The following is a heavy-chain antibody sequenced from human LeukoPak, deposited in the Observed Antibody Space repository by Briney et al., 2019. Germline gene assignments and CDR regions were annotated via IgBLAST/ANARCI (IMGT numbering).Heavy chain of an antibody. D-gene: IGHD6-13*01. J-gene: IGHJ4*02. CDR3: ARDAAAGYSLAC. V-gene: IGHV4-4*02. CDR2: IYHSGIT. CDR1: GGSISSTNW. Sequence: PSETLSLTCAVSGGSISSTNWWSWVRQPPGKGLEWIGEIYHSGITNYNASLKSRVTILVDKSKNQFSLDLRSVTAADTAVYYCARDAAAGYSLACWGQGTLVTVSS.